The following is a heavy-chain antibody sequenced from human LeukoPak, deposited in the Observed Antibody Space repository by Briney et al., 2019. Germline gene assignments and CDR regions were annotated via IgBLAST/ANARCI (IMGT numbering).Heavy chain of an antibody. CDR2: IIPIFGTA. D-gene: IGHD3-22*01. V-gene: IGHV1-69*13. CDR3: ARRAIYYDSSGYYSYYFDY. Sequence: ASVKVSCKASGGTFSSYAISWVRQAPGQGLEWMGGIIPIFGTANCAQKFQGRVTITADESTSTAYMELSSLRSEDTAVYYCARRAIYYDSSGYYSYYFDYWGQGTLVTVSS. CDR1: GGTFSSYA. J-gene: IGHJ4*02.